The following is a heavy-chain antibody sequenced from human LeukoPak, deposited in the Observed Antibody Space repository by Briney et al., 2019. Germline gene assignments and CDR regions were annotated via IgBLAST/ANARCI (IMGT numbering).Heavy chain of an antibody. CDR2: IIPIFGTA. Sequence: GASVKVSSKASGGTFSSYAISWVRQAPGQGLEWMGGIIPIFGTANYAQKFQGRVTITADESTSTAYMELSSLRSEDTAVYYCATDLYSSSSSFLPWGQGTLVTVSS. CDR3: ATDLYSSSSSFLP. D-gene: IGHD6-6*01. V-gene: IGHV1-69*13. J-gene: IGHJ5*02. CDR1: GGTFSSYA.